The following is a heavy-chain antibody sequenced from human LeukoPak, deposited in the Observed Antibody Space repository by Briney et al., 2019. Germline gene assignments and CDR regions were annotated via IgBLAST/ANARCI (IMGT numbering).Heavy chain of an antibody. CDR2: IYPRDGST. V-gene: IGHV1-46*01. CDR1: GYTFTSNY. Sequence: ASVKVSCKASGYTFTSNYIHWVRQAPGQGLEWMGMIYPRDGSTSYAQKFQGRVTVTRDTSTSTVHMELSGLRSEDTAVYYCARDREGFDYWGQGTLVTVSS. CDR3: ARDREGFDY. J-gene: IGHJ4*02.